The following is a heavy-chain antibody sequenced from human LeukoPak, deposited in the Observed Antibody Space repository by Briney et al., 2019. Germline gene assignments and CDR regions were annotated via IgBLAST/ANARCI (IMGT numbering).Heavy chain of an antibody. CDR2: IYPRDGST. V-gene: IGHV1-46*01. CDR1: GYTFTSNY. Sequence: ASVKVSCKASGYTFTSNYIHWVRQAPGQGLEWMGMIYPRDGSTSYAQKFQGRVTVTRDTSTSTVHMELSGLRSEDTAVYYCARDREGFDYWGQGTLVTVSS. CDR3: ARDREGFDY. J-gene: IGHJ4*02.